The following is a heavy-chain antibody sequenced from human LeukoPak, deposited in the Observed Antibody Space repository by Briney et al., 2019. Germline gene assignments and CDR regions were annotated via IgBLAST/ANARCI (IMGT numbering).Heavy chain of an antibody. CDR2: IYPRDGST. V-gene: IGHV1-46*01. CDR1: GYTFTSNY. Sequence: ASVKVSCKASGYTFTSNYIHWVRQAPGQGLEWMGMIYPRDGSTSYAQKFQGRVTVTRDTSTSTVHMELSGLRSEDTAVYYCARDREGFDYWGQGTLVTVSS. CDR3: ARDREGFDY. J-gene: IGHJ4*02.